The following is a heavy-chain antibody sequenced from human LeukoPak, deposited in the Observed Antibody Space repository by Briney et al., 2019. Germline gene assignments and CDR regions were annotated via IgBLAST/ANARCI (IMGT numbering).Heavy chain of an antibody. Sequence: GGSLRLSCAASGFTFDGYAMNWVRQAPGQGLEWDSGISWNNGSIGYADYVKGRFTITGDNAKNSLYLQMNSLRAEDMALYYCAKDLHGGGSSTSGPLDIWGQGTMVPVSS. CDR1: GFTFDGYA. CDR3: AKDLHGGGSSTSGPLDI. J-gene: IGHJ3*02. D-gene: IGHD2-2*01. CDR2: ISWNNGSI. V-gene: IGHV3-9*03.